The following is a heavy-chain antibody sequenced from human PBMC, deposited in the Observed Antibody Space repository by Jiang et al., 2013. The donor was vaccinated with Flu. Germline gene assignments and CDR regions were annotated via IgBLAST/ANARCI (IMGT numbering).Heavy chain of an antibody. CDR3: ARLGSIDSSGYSQFDY. D-gene: IGHD3-22*01. CDR2: IDPSDSYS. J-gene: IGHJ4*02. CDR1: EYRFTNYW. V-gene: IGHV5-10-1*01. Sequence: AEVKKPGESLRISCKGSEYRFTNYWIGWVRQMPGKGLEWMGRIDPSDSYSNYSPSFQGHVTISVDKSISTAYLQWGSLKASDTAIYYCARLGSIDSSGYSQFDYWGQGTLVTVSS.